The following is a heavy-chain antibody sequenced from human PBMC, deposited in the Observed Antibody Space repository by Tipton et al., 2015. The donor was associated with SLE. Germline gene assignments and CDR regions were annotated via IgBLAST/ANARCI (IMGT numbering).Heavy chain of an antibody. D-gene: IGHD3-22*01. J-gene: IGHJ3*02. V-gene: IGHV1-69*06. Sequence: QSGPEVKKPGSSVKVSCKASGGTFSSYAISWVRQAPGQGLEWMGGIIPIFGTANYAQKFQGRVTITADKSTSTAYMELSSLRSEDTAVYYCARTSMIVAHDAFDIWGQGTMVTVSS. CDR2: IIPIFGTA. CDR3: ARTSMIVAHDAFDI. CDR1: GGTFSSYA.